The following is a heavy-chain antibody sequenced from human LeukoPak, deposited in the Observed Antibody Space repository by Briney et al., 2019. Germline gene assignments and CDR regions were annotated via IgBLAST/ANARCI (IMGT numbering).Heavy chain of an antibody. CDR1: GGTFSSYA. V-gene: IGHV1-69*04. J-gene: IGHJ4*02. Sequence: SVKVSCKASGGTFSSYAISWVRQAPGQGLEWMGRIIPILGIANYAQKFQGRVTITADKSTSTAYMELSSLRSEDTAVYYCASIVETYYYDSSNDYWGQGTLVTVSS. D-gene: IGHD3-22*01. CDR2: IIPILGIA. CDR3: ASIVETYYYDSSNDY.